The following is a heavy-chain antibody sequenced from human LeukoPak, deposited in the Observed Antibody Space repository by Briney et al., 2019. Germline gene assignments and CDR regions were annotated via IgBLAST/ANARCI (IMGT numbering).Heavy chain of an antibody. CDR1: GGSLSNGRYY. Sequence: SETLSLTCPVSGGSLSNGRYYWGWLRQPAGTGLDGFRRIYGNGRANYNPSLKSRGTISVDTSKAEFSLKLTSVTAADTAVYYCARTPVAGTYWDGFEVWGQGTTVTVSS. V-gene: IGHV4-61*02. CDR3: ARTPVAGTYWDGFEV. D-gene: IGHD6-19*01. J-gene: IGHJ6*02. CDR2: IYGNGRA.